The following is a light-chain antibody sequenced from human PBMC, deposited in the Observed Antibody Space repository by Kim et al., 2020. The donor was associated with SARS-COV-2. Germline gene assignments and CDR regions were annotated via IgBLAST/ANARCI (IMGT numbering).Light chain of an antibody. J-gene: IGLJ2*01. CDR2: RNN. CDR3: SAWDTTLSAWL. CDR1: SNNVGNQG. V-gene: IGLV10-54*01. Sequence: QAGLTQPPSVSKDLRQTATLTCTGNSNNVGNQGAAWLQQHQGHPPKLLSFRNNSRSSGISGRLSASRSGNTASLTITGLLPEDEADYYCSAWDTTLSAWLFGGGTQLTVL.